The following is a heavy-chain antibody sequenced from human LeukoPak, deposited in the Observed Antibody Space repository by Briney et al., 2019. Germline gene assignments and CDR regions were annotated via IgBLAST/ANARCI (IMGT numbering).Heavy chain of an antibody. CDR1: GYTFTSYD. D-gene: IGHD5-24*01. J-gene: IGHJ6*04. CDR2: MNPNSGDT. Sequence: GASVKVSCKASGYTFTSYDINWVRQASGQGLAWMGWMNPNSGDTGYAQKFQGRVAMTRNTSITTAHMELSSLRYEDTAVYYCVRRSFVMATGDVWGKGTTVTVSS. CDR3: VRRSFVMATGDV. V-gene: IGHV1-8*01.